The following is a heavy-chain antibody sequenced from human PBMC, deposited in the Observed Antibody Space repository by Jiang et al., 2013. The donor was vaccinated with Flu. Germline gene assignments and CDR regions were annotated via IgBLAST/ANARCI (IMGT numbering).Heavy chain of an antibody. Sequence: GSGLVKPSETLSLTCTVSGGSISSSSYYWGWIRQSPGKGLEWIGSIYYTGSTYYNPSLESRVTISVDRSKNQFSLKLTSVTAADTAVYYCARPDTTMGLAFLDYWGQGPWSPSP. CDR2: IYYTGST. J-gene: IGHJ4*02. V-gene: IGHV4-39*01. CDR3: ARPDTTMGLAFLDY. CDR1: GGSISSSSYY. D-gene: IGHD5-18*01.